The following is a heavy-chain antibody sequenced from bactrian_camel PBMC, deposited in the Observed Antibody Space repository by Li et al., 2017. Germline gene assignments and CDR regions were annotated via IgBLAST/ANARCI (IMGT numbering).Heavy chain of an antibody. V-gene: IGHV3S66*01. Sequence: VQLVESGGGSVQAGGSLRLSCAASELTYNGYCMGWFRQAPGKKREGVASINTQRGTTYYADPVKGRFTVSHVNANNTLHLQMNSLKPEDTAIYYCAATMGDYALGVPLSPGGCEESDSGWWGQGTQVTVS. CDR2: INTQRGTT. CDR1: ELTYNGYC. J-gene: IGHJ6*01. CDR3: AATMGDYALGVPLSPGGCEESDSGW. D-gene: IGHD5*01.